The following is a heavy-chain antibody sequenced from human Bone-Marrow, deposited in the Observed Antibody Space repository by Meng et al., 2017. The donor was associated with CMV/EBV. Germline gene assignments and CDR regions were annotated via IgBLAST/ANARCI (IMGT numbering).Heavy chain of an antibody. CDR3: ATEIGTTHHYFDH. J-gene: IGHJ4*02. CDR2: VSESGIV. CDR1: RGSISDHF. D-gene: IGHD1-1*01. V-gene: IGHV4-59*11. Sequence: SETLSLTCAVSRGSISDHFWSWIRQTPGTGLQWIGYVSESGIVKYNPSLESRGTISRDRSRNRCYLTLTSVTAADTAVYFCATEIGTTHHYFDHWGQGTLVIVSS.